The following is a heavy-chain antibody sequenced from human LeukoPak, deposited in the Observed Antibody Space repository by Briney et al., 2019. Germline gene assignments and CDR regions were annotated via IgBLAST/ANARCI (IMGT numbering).Heavy chain of an antibody. D-gene: IGHD1-14*01. V-gene: IGHV3-49*03. J-gene: IGHJ4*02. CDR3: ARDQYKTLDY. CDR1: GSTFGDYA. Sequence: PGRSLRLSCSASGSTFGDYAMNWFRQAPGEGLEWIGFIRSRPYGGATEYAASVKGRFTISRDDSKSIAYLQMNSLRAEDTAVYYCARDQYKTLDYWGQGTLVTVSS. CDR2: IRSRPYGGAT.